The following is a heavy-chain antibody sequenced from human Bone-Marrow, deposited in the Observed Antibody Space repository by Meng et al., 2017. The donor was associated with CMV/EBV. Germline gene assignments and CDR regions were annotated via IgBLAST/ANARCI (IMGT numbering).Heavy chain of an antibody. CDR1: GYTFTGYY. J-gene: IGHJ4*02. V-gene: IGHV1-69*05. CDR3: ASGVPDDDYSNRV. CDR2: IIPIFGTA. D-gene: IGHD4-11*01. Sequence: SVKVSCKASGYTFTGYYMHWVRQAPGQGLEWMGGIIPIFGTANYAQKFQGRVTITTDESTSTAYLGLSSLRSEDTAVYYCASGVPDDDYSNRVWGQGTLVTVSS.